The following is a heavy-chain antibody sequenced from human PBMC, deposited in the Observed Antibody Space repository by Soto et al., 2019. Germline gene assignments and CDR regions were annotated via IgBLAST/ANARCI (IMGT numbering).Heavy chain of an antibody. V-gene: IGHV4-31*03. D-gene: IGHD4-17*01. J-gene: IGHJ4*02. CDR2: IYYSGGT. CDR1: GGSISSGGYY. CDR3: ARGWGTVTTYDY. Sequence: QVQLQESGPGLVKPSQTLSLTCTVSGGSISSGGYYWSWIRQHPGKGLEWIGYIYYSGGTYYNSSLKSRLTISIDTSKNQFSLKLSSVTAADTAVYYCARGWGTVTTYDYWGQGTLVTVSS.